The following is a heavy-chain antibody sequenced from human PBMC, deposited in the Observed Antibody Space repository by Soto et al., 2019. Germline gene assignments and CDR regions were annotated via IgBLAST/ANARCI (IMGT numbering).Heavy chain of an antibody. V-gene: IGHV3-48*02. J-gene: IGHJ4*02. D-gene: IGHD4-17*01. CDR3: ARSYNDYGCFDD. CDR2: ISGSSRTT. CDR1: GFAFSSYS. Sequence: EVQLVESGGGLVQPRGSLKLSCAASGFAFSSYSMNWVRQAPGKGLEWVSYISGSSRTTSYADSVKGRFTISRDTAKKSLFLQMNSLTDEDTAVYYCARSYNDYGCFDDWGQGALVTVSP.